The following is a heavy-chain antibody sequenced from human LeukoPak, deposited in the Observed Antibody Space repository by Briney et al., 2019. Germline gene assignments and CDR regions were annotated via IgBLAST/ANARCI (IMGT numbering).Heavy chain of an antibody. CDR3: ARTWIQLWTGIYYFDY. CDR1: GYTFTSYG. V-gene: IGHV1-18*01. Sequence: ASVKVSCKASGYTFTSYGISWVRQAPGQGLEWLGWISAYNGNTNYAQKLQGRVTMTTDTSTSTAYMELRSLRSDDTAVYYCARTWIQLWTGIYYFDYWGQGTLVTVSS. D-gene: IGHD5-18*01. CDR2: ISAYNGNT. J-gene: IGHJ4*02.